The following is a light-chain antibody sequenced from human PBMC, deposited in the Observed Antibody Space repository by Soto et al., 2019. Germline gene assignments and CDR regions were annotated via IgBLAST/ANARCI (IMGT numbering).Light chain of an antibody. CDR3: QQFGTPPWT. CDR1: QDVLNNY. CDR2: VIS. Sequence: DIVLTQSPGTLSLSPGERATLSCRASQDVLNNYLAWFQQKPGQAPRLLISVISTRASGIPDRFSGSGSGTHFNLTISRLEPEDFAVYYCQQFGTPPWTFGQGTKVE. V-gene: IGKV3-20*01. J-gene: IGKJ1*01.